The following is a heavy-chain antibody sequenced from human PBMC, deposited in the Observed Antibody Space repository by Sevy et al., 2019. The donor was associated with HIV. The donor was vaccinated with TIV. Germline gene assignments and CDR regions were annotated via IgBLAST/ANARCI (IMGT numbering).Heavy chain of an antibody. V-gene: IGHV3-11*01. CDR2: ISSSGSTT. D-gene: IGHD2-8*01. J-gene: IGHJ4*02. Sequence: GGSLRLSCAASGFTFSDYYMSWIRQAPGKGLEWISYISSSGSTTYYADSVKGRFTISRENAKNSLYLQMNRLRAEDTAVYYYARDRGGDNGNSWDFDYWGQGTLVTVSS. CDR3: ARDRGGDNGNSWDFDY. CDR1: GFTFSDYY.